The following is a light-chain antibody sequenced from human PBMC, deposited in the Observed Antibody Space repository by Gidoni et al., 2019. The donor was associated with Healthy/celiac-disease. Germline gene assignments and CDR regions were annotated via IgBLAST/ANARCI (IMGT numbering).Light chain of an antibody. Sequence: EIVLTLSPGTLSLSPGERATLSCRASQSVSSNYLAWYQQKPGQAPRLVIYGASSRATGIADRFSGSGSGTDFTLTISRLEPEDFAVYYCQQHGRSPFTFXPXTKVDIK. V-gene: IGKV3-20*01. CDR1: QSVSSNY. CDR2: GAS. CDR3: QQHGRSPFT. J-gene: IGKJ3*01.